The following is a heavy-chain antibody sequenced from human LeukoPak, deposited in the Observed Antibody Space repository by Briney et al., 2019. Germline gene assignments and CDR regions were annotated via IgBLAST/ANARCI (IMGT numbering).Heavy chain of an antibody. Sequence: PGGSLRLSCAASGFTFSSYSMNWVRQAPGKGLEWVSYISTSSNTIYYADSVKGRFTISRDNAKNSLYLQMNSLRAEDTAVYYCARALGYCSSTSCYGDFDYWGQGTLVTVSS. V-gene: IGHV3-48*01. J-gene: IGHJ4*02. D-gene: IGHD2-2*01. CDR3: ARALGYCSSTSCYGDFDY. CDR1: GFTFSSYS. CDR2: ISTSSNTI.